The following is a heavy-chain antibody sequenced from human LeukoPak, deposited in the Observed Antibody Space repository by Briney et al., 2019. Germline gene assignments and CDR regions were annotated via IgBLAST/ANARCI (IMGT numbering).Heavy chain of an antibody. Sequence: ASVKVSCKASGYTFTSYGISWVRQAPGQGLEWMGWISAYNGNTNYAQKLQGRVTMTTDTSTSTAYMELSSLRSEDTAVYYCGIAAAGTRVDYWGQGTLVTVSS. CDR2: ISAYNGNT. CDR3: GIAAAGTRVDY. J-gene: IGHJ4*02. D-gene: IGHD6-13*01. CDR1: GYTFTSYG. V-gene: IGHV1-18*01.